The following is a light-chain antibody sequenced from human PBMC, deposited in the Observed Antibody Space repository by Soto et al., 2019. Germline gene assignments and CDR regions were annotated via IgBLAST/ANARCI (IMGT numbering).Light chain of an antibody. CDR3: QQYDNLPGT. CDR2: DAS. CDR1: QDISKY. Sequence: DIQMTQSPSSLSASVGDRVTISCQASQDISKYLNWYQQKPGKAPKLLIYDASNLETGVPSRFSGSGSGTDFTFTNSSLQPEDIATYYCQQYDNLPGTFGQGTKVEIK. J-gene: IGKJ1*01. V-gene: IGKV1-33*01.